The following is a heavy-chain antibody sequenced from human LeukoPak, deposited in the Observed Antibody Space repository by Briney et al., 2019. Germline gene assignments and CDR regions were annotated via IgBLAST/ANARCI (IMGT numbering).Heavy chain of an antibody. J-gene: IGHJ4*02. V-gene: IGHV1-69*13. D-gene: IGHD7-27*01. CDR1: GGTFSSYA. Sequence: GASVKVSCKASGGTFSSYAISWVRQAPGQGLEWMGGIIPIFGTANYAQKFQGRVTITADESTSTAYMELSSLRVEDTAVYYCARGPPNWGYDYWGPGTLVTVSS. CDR2: IIPIFGTA. CDR3: ARGPPNWGYDY.